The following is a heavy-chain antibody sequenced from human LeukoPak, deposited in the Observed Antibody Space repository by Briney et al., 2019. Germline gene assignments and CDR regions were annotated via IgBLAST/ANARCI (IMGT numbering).Heavy chain of an antibody. V-gene: IGHV4-4*08. CDR3: ARGGYCGGDCYFYY. CDR1: GFNFNGYW. CDR2: IYTSGST. Sequence: PGGSLRLSCAASGFNFNGYWMSWVRQAPGKGLEWIGRIYTSGSTNYNPSLKGRVTISVDTSKNQFSLKLSSVTAADTAVYYCARGGYCGGDCYFYYWGQGTLVTVSS. D-gene: IGHD2-21*02. J-gene: IGHJ4*02.